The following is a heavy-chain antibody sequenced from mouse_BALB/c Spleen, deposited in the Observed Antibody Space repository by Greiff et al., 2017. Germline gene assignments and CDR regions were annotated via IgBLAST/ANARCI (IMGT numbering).Heavy chain of an antibody. Sequence: QVPLKQPGAELVKPGPSVKLSCKASGYNFTSYWINWVKLRPGQGLEWIGDIYPGSGSTNYNEKFKSKATLTVDTSSSTAYMQLSSLASEDSALYYCARDYYGSSYEAMDYWGQGTSVTVSS. CDR3: ARDYYGSSYEAMDY. J-gene: IGHJ4*01. CDR1: GYNFTSYW. V-gene: IGHV1-55*01. D-gene: IGHD1-1*01. CDR2: IYPGSGST.